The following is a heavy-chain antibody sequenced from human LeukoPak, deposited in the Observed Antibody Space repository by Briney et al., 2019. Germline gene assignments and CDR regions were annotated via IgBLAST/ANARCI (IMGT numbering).Heavy chain of an antibody. CDR3: ARVVVGATPLRDDAFDI. CDR2: IYYSGST. V-gene: IGHV4-61*01. J-gene: IGHJ3*02. D-gene: IGHD1-26*01. Sequence: SETLSLTCTVSGGSVSSGSYYWSWIRQPPGKGLEWIGYIYYSGSTNYNPSLKSRVTISVDTSKNQFSLKLSSVTAADTAVYYCARVVVGATPLRDDAFDIWGQGTMVTVSS. CDR1: GGSVSSGSYY.